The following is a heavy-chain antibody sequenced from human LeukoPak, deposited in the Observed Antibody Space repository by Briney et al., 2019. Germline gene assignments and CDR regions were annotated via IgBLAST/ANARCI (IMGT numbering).Heavy chain of an antibody. D-gene: IGHD4-11*01. CDR3: ARDYRRCHGDFDV. CDR2: IRSDSSTK. V-gene: IGHV3-48*02. Sequence: GGSLRLSCAGSGFSISNYGMNWVRQAPGKGLEWLSYIRSDSSTKYYADSVEGRFTISRDNAQNSLYLQMNSLRDEDSGVYFCARDYRRCHGDFDVCGQGRMVTVSS. CDR1: GFSISNYG. J-gene: IGHJ3*01.